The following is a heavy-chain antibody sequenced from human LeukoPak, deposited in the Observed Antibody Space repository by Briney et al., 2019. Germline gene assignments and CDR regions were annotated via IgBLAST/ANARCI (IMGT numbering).Heavy chain of an antibody. J-gene: IGHJ6*02. V-gene: IGHV4-39*01. CDR2: FYYSGST. CDR1: GGSISSGDYY. CDR3: AGLSGSTGPRERGIYYYYGFDV. D-gene: IGHD1-14*01. Sequence: PSETLSLTCTVSGGSISSGDYYWGWIRQPPGKGLEWIGSFYYSGSTYYNPSLKSRVTISVDTSKNQFSLNLRSVTAADTAVYYCAGLSGSTGPRERGIYYYYGFDVWGQGTTVTVS.